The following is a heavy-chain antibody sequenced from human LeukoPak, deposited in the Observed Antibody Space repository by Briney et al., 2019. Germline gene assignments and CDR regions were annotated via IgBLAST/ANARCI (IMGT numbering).Heavy chain of an antibody. CDR1: GGSISSYH. J-gene: IGHJ4*02. CDR2: IYYSGGT. Sequence: TPSETLSLTCTVSGGSISSYHWSWIRQPPGKGLEWIGYIYYSGGTNYNPSLRSRVTISVDTSKNQASLKLSSVTAADTAVYYRARFTRFPFRFDYWGQGILVTVSS. V-gene: IGHV4-59*01. D-gene: IGHD1-1*01. CDR3: ARFTRFPFRFDY.